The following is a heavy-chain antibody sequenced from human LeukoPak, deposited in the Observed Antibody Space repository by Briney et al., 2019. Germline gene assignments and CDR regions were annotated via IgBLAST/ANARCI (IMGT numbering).Heavy chain of an antibody. D-gene: IGHD2-15*01. J-gene: IGHJ3*02. CDR1: GGSFSGYY. CDR2: INHSGST. V-gene: IGHV4-34*01. CDR3: ARGCNYCSGGSQKTNAFDI. Sequence: PSETLSLTCAVYGGSFSGYYWSWIRHPPGKGLEWIGEINHSGSTNYNPSLKSRVTISVDTSKNQFSLKLSSVTAADTAVYYCARGCNYCSGGSQKTNAFDIWGQGTMVTVSS.